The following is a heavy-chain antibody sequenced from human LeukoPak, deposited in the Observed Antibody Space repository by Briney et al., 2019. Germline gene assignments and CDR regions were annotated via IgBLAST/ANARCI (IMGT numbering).Heavy chain of an antibody. CDR1: GGSISTYY. V-gene: IGHV4-59*01. CDR3: AGDRADLVVVS. D-gene: IGHD2-2*01. Sequence: PSETLSLTCTVSGGSISTYYWSWIRQPPGEGLEWIGSIYYSGTTHSNPSLKSRATISVDTSKNHLSLKVSSVTAADTAVYYCAGDRADLVVVSWGQGTLVTVSS. CDR2: IYYSGTT. J-gene: IGHJ4*02.